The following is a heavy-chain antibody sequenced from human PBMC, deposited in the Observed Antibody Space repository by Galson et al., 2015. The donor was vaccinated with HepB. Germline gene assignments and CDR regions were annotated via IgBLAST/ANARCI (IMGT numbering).Heavy chain of an antibody. CDR1: GGTFSSYA. CDR2: IIPIFGTA. V-gene: IGHV1-69*13. D-gene: IGHD3-10*01. CDR3: ALRSYGSGSSRGEFDY. J-gene: IGHJ4*02. Sequence: SVKVSCKASGGTFSSYAISWVRQAPGQGLEWMGGIIPIFGTANYAQKFQGRVTITADESTSTAYMELSSLRSEDTAVYYCALRSYGSGSSRGEFDYWGQGTLVTVSS.